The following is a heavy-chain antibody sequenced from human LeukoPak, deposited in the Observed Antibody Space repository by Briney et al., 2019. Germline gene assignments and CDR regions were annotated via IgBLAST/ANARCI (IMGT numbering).Heavy chain of an antibody. V-gene: IGHV4-4*07. CDR1: GGSISSYY. CDR3: AREGTYSSGWYDRRAFDI. J-gene: IGHJ3*02. D-gene: IGHD6-19*01. CDR2: IYTSGST. Sequence: SETLSLTCTVSGGSISSYYWSWIRQPAGKGLEWIGRIYTSGSTNYNPSLKSRVTISVDTSKNQFSLKLSSVTAADTAVYYCAREGTYSSGWYDRRAFDIWGQGTMVTVSS.